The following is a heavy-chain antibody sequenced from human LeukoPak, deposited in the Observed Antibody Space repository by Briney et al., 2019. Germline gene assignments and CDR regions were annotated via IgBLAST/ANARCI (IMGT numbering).Heavy chain of an antibody. V-gene: IGHV3-30*14. CDR2: ISYDGSYK. D-gene: IGHD4/OR15-4a*01. CDR1: GFDFSNYA. CDR3: ARRAGAYSHPYDY. Sequence: PGRSLRLSCAASGFDFSNYAIHWVRQAPGKGLEWVAVISYDGSYKDYADSVKGRFTISRDNSKNTLYLQMNSLRAEDTAVYYCARRAGAYSHPYDYWGQGTLVTVSS. J-gene: IGHJ4*02.